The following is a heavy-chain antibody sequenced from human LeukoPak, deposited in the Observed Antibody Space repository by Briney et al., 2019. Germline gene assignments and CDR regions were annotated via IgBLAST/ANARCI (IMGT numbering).Heavy chain of an antibody. CDR1: GFAFSTYW. CDR3: ATDKGAAPEERADY. Sequence: GGSLRLSCAASGFAFSTYWMHWVRQPPGKGLLWVSRITSDGSIARYADSVKGRFTISRDNAKNTLYLQMNSLRAEDTAVYYCATDKGAAPEERADYWGQGTLVTVSS. CDR2: ITSDGSIA. V-gene: IGHV3-74*01. D-gene: IGHD1-1*01. J-gene: IGHJ4*02.